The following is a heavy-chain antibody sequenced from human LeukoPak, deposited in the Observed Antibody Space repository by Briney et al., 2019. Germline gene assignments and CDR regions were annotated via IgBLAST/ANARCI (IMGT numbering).Heavy chain of an antibody. J-gene: IGHJ4*02. CDR3: AKGPAVLAADFDY. D-gene: IGHD6-13*01. Sequence: PGGSLRLSCAASGFTFRNFAMHWVRQAQGKGLEWVALILYDGSNKYYADSVKGRFTISRDNSNNTLYLQISSLRPEDTAMYYCAKGPAVLAADFDYWGQGTLITVSS. CDR1: GFTFRNFA. V-gene: IGHV3-33*06. CDR2: ILYDGSNK.